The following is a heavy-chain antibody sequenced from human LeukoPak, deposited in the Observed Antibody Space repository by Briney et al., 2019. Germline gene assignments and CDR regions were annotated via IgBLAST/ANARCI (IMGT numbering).Heavy chain of an antibody. J-gene: IGHJ6*02. CDR2: INPNSGGT. Sequence: ASVKVSCKASGYTFTGYYMHWVRQAPGQGLEGMGWINPNSGGTNYAQTFQGRVTMTRDTSISTAYMELSRLRSDDTAVYYCAREGLLWFGELLDGMDVWGQGTTVTVSS. CDR3: AREGLLWFGELLDGMDV. V-gene: IGHV1-2*02. CDR1: GYTFTGYY. D-gene: IGHD3-10*01.